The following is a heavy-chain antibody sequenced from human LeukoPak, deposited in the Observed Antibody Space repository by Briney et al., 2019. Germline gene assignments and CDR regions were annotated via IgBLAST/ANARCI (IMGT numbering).Heavy chain of an antibody. J-gene: IGHJ4*02. Sequence: PGGSLRLSCAASGFTFSYFWMSWVRQAPGKGLEWVANIKEDGSEKYYVDSVKGRFTISRDNAKNSLYLQMNSLRAEDTAVYYCAGEYYYDSSGYGSFGYWGQGTLVTVSS. CDR2: IKEDGSEK. D-gene: IGHD3-22*01. CDR1: GFTFSYFW. V-gene: IGHV3-7*01. CDR3: AGEYYYDSSGYGSFGY.